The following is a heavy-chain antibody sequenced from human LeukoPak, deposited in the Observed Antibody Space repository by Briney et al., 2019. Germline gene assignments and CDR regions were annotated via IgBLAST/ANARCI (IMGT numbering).Heavy chain of an antibody. J-gene: IGHJ5*02. D-gene: IGHD2-21*02. CDR3: ARQAAYCGGDCYWVYNWFDP. CDR2: MYYSGST. V-gene: IGHV4-59*08. CDR1: GGSISSYY. Sequence: SETLSLTCTVSGGSISSYYWGWIRQPPGKGLEWIGHMYYSGSTNYNPSLKSRVTISVDTSKNQFSLKLSSVTAADTAVYYCARQAAYCGGDCYWVYNWFDPWGQGTLVTVSS.